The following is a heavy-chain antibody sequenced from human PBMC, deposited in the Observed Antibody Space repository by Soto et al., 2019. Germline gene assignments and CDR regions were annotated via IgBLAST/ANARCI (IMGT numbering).Heavy chain of an antibody. CDR3: AHLGNPGLITGTTDAFDI. Sequence: PGGSLRLSCAASGFTFSSYGMHWVRQAPGKGLEWVAVISYDGSNKYYADSVKGRFTISRDNSKNTLYLQMNSLRAEDTAVYYCAHLGNPGLITGTTDAFDIWGQGTMVTVSS. V-gene: IGHV3-30*03. CDR1: GFTFSSYG. CDR2: ISYDGSNK. D-gene: IGHD1-7*01. J-gene: IGHJ3*02.